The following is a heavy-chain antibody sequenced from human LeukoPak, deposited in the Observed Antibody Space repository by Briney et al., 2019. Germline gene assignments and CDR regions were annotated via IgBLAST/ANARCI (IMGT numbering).Heavy chain of an antibody. V-gene: IGHV4-34*01. CDR1: GGSFSGYY. CDR2: INHSGST. Sequence: SETLSLICAVYGGSFSGYYWSWIRQPPGKGLEWIGEINHSGSTNYNPSLKSRVTISVDTSKNQFSLKLSSVTAADTAVYYCARVPLYYYYYYMDVWGKGTTVTVSS. CDR3: ARVPLYYYYYYMDV. J-gene: IGHJ6*03.